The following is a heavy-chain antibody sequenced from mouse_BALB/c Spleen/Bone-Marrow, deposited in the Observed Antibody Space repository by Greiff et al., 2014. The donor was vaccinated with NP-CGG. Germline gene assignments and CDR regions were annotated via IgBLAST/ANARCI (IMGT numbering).Heavy chain of an antibody. Sequence: EVKLVESGGGLVKPGGSLKLSCAASGFAFSSYDMSWVRQTPEKRLEWVAYISHGGGTTYYSDTVKGRFTISRDNAKNTLYLQMSSLKSEDTAIYYCTRHGGYYPYYYAMDYWGQGTSVTVSP. CDR2: ISHGGGTT. CDR1: GFAFSSYD. V-gene: IGHV5-12-1*01. CDR3: TRHGGYYPYYYAMDY. D-gene: IGHD2-3*01. J-gene: IGHJ4*01.